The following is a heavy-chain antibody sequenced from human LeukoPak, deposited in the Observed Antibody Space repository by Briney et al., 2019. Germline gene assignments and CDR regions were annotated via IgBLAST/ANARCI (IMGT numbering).Heavy chain of an antibody. V-gene: IGHV1-69*13. CDR1: GGTFSSYA. J-gene: IGHJ5*02. CDR2: IIPIFGTA. CDR3: ARDRLSQKGFDP. Sequence: ASVKVSCKASGGTFSSYAISWVRQAPGQGLEWMGGIIPIFGTANHAQKFQGRVTITAGESTSTAYMELSSLRSEDTVVYYCARDRLSQKGFDPWGQGTLVTVSS.